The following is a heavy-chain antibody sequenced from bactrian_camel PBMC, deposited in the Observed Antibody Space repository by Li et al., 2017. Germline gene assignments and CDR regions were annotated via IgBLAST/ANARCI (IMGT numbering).Heavy chain of an antibody. Sequence: HVQLVESGGGSVQVGGSLRLACAASDNVSKYYMAWFRQAPGKEREGVAAIDKAGSPTYTYSVMGRFTISKDNVNNTLYLQMNSLKPEDTAMYTRAADFYNLQLARSYSYWGQGTQVTVS. J-gene: IGHJ4*01. V-gene: IGHV3S53*01. D-gene: IGHD7*01. CDR1: DNVSKYY. CDR2: IDKAGSP. CDR3: AADFYNLQLARSYSY.